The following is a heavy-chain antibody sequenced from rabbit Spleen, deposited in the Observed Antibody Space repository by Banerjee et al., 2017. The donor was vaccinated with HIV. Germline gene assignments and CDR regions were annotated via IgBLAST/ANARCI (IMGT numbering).Heavy chain of an antibody. D-gene: IGHD5-1*01. CDR1: GFTFSNNDY. CDR2: INIGTGRT. CDR3: ARDLVTVIGWNFNL. V-gene: IGHV1S40*01. Sequence: QSLEESGGDLVKPEGSLTLTCTASGFTFSNNDYMCWVRQAPGKGLEWIACINIGTGRTVSASWAKGRFIMSRTSSTTVFLQMTRLTAADTATYFCARDLVTVIGWNFNLWGPGTLVTVS. J-gene: IGHJ4*01.